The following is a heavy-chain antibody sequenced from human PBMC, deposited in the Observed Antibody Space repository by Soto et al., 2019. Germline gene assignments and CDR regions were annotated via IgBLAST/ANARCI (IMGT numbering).Heavy chain of an antibody. V-gene: IGHV4-39*01. CDR1: GGSISSTNYF. CDR2: IHYSGST. D-gene: IGHD3-22*01. J-gene: IGHJ4*02. Sequence: PSETLSLTCTVSGGSISSTNYFWGWIRQPPGKGLEWIGSIHYSGSTYYNLSLKSRVTISVDTSKNQFSLKLTSVTAADTAVYYCARQRDYYDTSGDSYFDYWGPGTLVTVSS. CDR3: ARQRDYYDTSGDSYFDY.